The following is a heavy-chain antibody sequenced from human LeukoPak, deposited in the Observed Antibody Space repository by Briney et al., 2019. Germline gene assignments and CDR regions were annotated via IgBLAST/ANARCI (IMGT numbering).Heavy chain of an antibody. V-gene: IGHV4-34*01. D-gene: IGHD6-19*01. Sequence: SETLSLTCAVYGGSFSGYYWSWIRQPPGKGLEWIGEINHSGSTNYNPSLKSRVTISVDTSKNQFSLKLSSVTAADTAVYYCATGGISSGWYRGPGYDYWGQETLVTVSS. CDR3: ATGGISSGWYRGPGYDY. CDR2: INHSGST. J-gene: IGHJ4*02. CDR1: GGSFSGYY.